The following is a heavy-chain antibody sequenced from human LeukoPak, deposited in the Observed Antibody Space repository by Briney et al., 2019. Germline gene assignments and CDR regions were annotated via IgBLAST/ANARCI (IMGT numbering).Heavy chain of an antibody. D-gene: IGHD2-21*02. CDR1: GSSISSYY. V-gene: IGHV4-59*01. CDR3: ARRWSGGDYHFDY. CDR2: IYNSGST. Sequence: PSETLSLTCTVSGSSISSYYWSWIRQPPGKGLEWIGYIYNSGSTNYNPSLKSRVTISVDTSKNQFSLKLSSVTAADTAVYYCARRWSGGDYHFDYWGQGTLVTVSS. J-gene: IGHJ4*02.